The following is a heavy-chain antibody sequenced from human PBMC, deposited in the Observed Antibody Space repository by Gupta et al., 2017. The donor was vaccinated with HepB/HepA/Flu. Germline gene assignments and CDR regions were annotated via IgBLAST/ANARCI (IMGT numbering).Heavy chain of an antibody. J-gene: IGHJ4*02. CDR1: GGSFSGYY. CDR3: ASSIAVAGTGGY. CDR2: INHSGST. Sequence: QVQLQQWGAGLLKPSETLSLTCAVYGGSFSGYYWSWIRQPPGKGLEWIGEINHSGSTNYNPSLKSRVTISVDTSKNQFSLKLSSVTAADTAVYYCASSIAVAGTGGYWGQGTLVTVSS. V-gene: IGHV4-34*01. D-gene: IGHD6-19*01.